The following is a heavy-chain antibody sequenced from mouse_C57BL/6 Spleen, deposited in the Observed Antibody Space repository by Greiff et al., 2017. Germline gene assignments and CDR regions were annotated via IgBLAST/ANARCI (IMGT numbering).Heavy chain of an antibody. CDR1: GYAFSSSW. CDR2: IYPGDGDT. Sequence: QVQLQPSGPELVKPGASVKISCKASGYAFSSSWMNWVKQRPGKGLEWIGRIYPGDGDTNYNGKFKGKATLTADKSSSTAYMQLSSLTSEDSAVYFCARSGGNSYWGQGTSVTVSS. D-gene: IGHD2-1*01. V-gene: IGHV1-82*01. J-gene: IGHJ4*01. CDR3: ARSGGNSY.